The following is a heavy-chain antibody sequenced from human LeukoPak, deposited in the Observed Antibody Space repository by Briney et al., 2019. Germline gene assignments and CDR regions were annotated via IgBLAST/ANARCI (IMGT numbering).Heavy chain of an antibody. CDR1: GYTFTSYD. D-gene: IGHD3-10*01. CDR3: ARGHRFSRITMVRGVIISYYMDV. Sequence: ASVKASCKASGYTFTSYDINWVRQATGQGLEWMGWMNPNSGNTGYAQKFQGRVTMTRNTSISTAYMELSSLRSEDTAVYYCARGHRFSRITMVRGVIISYYMDVWGKGTTVTISS. J-gene: IGHJ6*03. V-gene: IGHV1-8*01. CDR2: MNPNSGNT.